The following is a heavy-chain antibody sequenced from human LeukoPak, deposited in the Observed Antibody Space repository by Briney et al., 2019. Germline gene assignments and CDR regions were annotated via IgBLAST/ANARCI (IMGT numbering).Heavy chain of an antibody. D-gene: IGHD2-21*01. CDR1: GYSFTTYW. V-gene: IGHV5-51*01. Sequence: GESLKISCRGSGYSFTTYWIGWVRQMPGKGLEWMGIIYPGDSDTRYSPSFQGQVTMSADKSINTAYLQWSSLKASDTAMYYCARWVRDFDYWGQGTLVTVSS. J-gene: IGHJ4*02. CDR3: ARWVRDFDY. CDR2: IYPGDSDT.